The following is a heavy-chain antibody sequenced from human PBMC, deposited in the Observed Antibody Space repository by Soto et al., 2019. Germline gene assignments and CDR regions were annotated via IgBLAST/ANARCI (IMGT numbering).Heavy chain of an antibody. V-gene: IGHV4-59*08. D-gene: IGHD2-15*01. Sequence: SETLSLTCTVSGGSISSYYWSWIRQPPGKGLEWIGYIYYSGSTNYNPSLKSRVTMAVDTSKNQFSLKLSSVTAADTAVYYCARHCSGGSCYYAFDIWGQGTMVTVAS. CDR1: GGSISSYY. CDR2: IYYSGST. CDR3: ARHCSGGSCYYAFDI. J-gene: IGHJ3*02.